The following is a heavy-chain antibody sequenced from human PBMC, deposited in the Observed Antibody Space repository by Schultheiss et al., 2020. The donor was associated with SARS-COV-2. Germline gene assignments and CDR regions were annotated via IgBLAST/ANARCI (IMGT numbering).Heavy chain of an antibody. V-gene: IGHV3-48*01. CDR2: ISSGTNTI. CDR1: DNSLSSSGYF. Sequence: ETLSLTCDVSDNSLSSSGYFWGWVRQPPGKGLEWVSYISSGTNTIYYADSVKGRFTISRDKAKSSLYLQMNSLRAEDTAVYYCARNAARLITRAQFDYWGQGTLVTVSS. J-gene: IGHJ4*02. D-gene: IGHD6-6*01. CDR3: ARNAARLITRAQFDY.